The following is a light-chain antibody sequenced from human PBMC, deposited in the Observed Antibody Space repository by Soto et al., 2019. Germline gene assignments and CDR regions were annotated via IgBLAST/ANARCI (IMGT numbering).Light chain of an antibody. CDR1: QSISSW. Sequence: DIQMTQSPSTLSASVGVRVTITCRASQSISSWLAWYQQKPGKAPKLLIYKASSLECGVPSRFSGSGSGTEYTLTICSLQRDDYATYYIQQYNTYPFGQRTTLQIK. V-gene: IGKV1-5*03. J-gene: IGKJ2*01. CDR3: QQYNTYP. CDR2: KAS.